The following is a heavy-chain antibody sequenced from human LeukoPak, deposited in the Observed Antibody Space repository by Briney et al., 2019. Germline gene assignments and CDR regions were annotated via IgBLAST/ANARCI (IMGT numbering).Heavy chain of an antibody. D-gene: IGHD6-19*01. Sequence: GGSLRLSCAASGFTFSSYWMRWVRQGPGKGLVWVSRIKTDGTDTSYADSVKGRFTISRDNAKNSLYLQMNSLRAEDTAVYYCAREISSGWYGWFDPWGQGTLVTVSS. V-gene: IGHV3-74*01. CDR1: GFTFSSYW. J-gene: IGHJ5*02. CDR3: AREISSGWYGWFDP. CDR2: IKTDGTDT.